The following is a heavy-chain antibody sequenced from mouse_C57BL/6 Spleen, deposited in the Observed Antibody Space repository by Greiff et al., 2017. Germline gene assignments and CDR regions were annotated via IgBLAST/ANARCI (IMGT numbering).Heavy chain of an antibody. D-gene: IGHD2-1*01. CDR2: IDPENGDT. CDR1: GFNIKDDY. Sequence: VQLKESGAELVRPGASVKLSCTASGFNIKDDYMHWVKQRPEQGLEWIGWIDPENGDTEYASKFQGKATITADTSSNTAYLQLSSLTSEDTAVYYCTTETVPYGNQFAFWGQGTLVTVSA. V-gene: IGHV14-4*01. J-gene: IGHJ3*01. CDR3: TTETVPYGNQFAF.